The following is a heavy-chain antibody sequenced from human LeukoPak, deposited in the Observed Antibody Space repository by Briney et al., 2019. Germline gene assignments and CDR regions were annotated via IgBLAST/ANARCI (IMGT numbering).Heavy chain of an antibody. D-gene: IGHD2-2*01. CDR3: ARQMTSSTSCCYFDY. Sequence: GESLKISCKGSGYSFTSYWIGWVRQVPGKGLEWMGIIYPSDSDTRYSPSFQGQVTISADKSISTAYLQWSSLKASDTAMYYCARQMTSSTSCCYFDYWGQGTLVTVSS. CDR2: IYPSDSDT. V-gene: IGHV5-51*01. CDR1: GYSFTSYW. J-gene: IGHJ4*02.